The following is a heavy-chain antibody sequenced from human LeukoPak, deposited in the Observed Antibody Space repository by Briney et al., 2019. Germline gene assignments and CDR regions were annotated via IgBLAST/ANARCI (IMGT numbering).Heavy chain of an antibody. V-gene: IGHV4-31*03. Sequence: SETLSLTCTVSGGSISSGGYYWSWIRQHPGKGLEWIGYIYYSGSTYYNPSLKSRVTISVDTSKNQFSLKLSSVTAADTAVYYCARVSPESIAAADEGDAFDIWGQGTMVTVSS. CDR1: GGSISSGGYY. D-gene: IGHD6-13*01. CDR2: IYYSGST. CDR3: ARVSPESIAAADEGDAFDI. J-gene: IGHJ3*02.